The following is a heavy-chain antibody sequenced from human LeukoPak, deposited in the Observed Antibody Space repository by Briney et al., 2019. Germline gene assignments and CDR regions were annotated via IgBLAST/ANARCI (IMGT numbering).Heavy chain of an antibody. CDR2: INPNSGGT. Sequence: ASVKVSCKASGYTFTSYFIHWVRQAPGQGLEWMGWINPNSGGTNYAQKFQGRVTMTRDTSISTAYMELSRLRSDDTAVYYCARDGSYYDILTGYYAYWGQGTLVTVSS. V-gene: IGHV1-2*02. CDR1: GYTFTSYF. CDR3: ARDGSYYDILTGYYAY. D-gene: IGHD3-9*01. J-gene: IGHJ4*02.